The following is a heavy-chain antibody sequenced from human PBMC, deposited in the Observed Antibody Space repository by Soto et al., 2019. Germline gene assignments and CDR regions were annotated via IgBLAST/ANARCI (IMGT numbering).Heavy chain of an antibody. J-gene: IGHJ4*02. V-gene: IGHV3-23*01. Sequence: EVQVLESGGGLVQPGGSLRLSCAASGFTFSNYAMSWVRQAPGKGLEWVSSISNSGGSTYYTDSVKGRFTISRDNSKKTLYLQMNSLSAEDTALYYCAKDPGEDTYYFDYWGQGTLVTVSS. CDR3: AKDPGEDTYYFDY. CDR2: ISNSGGST. D-gene: IGHD3-10*01. CDR1: GFTFSNYA.